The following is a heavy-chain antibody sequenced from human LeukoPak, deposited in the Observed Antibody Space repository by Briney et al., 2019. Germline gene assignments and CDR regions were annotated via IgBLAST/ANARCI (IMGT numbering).Heavy chain of an antibody. CDR1: GFTFSSYS. J-gene: IGHJ6*03. D-gene: IGHD2-8*01. CDR3: ARSYCANGVCPEYLYYYYMDV. V-gene: IGHV3-21*01. Sequence: PGGSLRLSCAASGFTFSSYSMNWVRQVPGKGLEWVSSISSSSSYKYYADSVKGRFTISRDNAQNSLYLQMNSLRAEDTAVYYCARSYCANGVCPEYLYYYYMDVWGKGTTVTVSS. CDR2: ISSSSSYK.